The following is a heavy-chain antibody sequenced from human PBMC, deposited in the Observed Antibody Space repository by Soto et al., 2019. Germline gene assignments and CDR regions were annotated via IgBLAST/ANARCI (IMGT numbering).Heavy chain of an antibody. CDR2: IYYTGST. D-gene: IGHD2-2*01. Sequence: PSETLSLTCTVSGGSISSSSYYWSWIRQSPGKGLEWIGCIYYTGSTNYNPSLKSRVTISVDMFKNQFSLSLRSVTAADTAVYYCARRYCSSTSCYEVYWGRGTLVTVSS. CDR3: ARRYCSSTSCYEVY. V-gene: IGHV4-61*01. J-gene: IGHJ4*02. CDR1: GGSISSSSYY.